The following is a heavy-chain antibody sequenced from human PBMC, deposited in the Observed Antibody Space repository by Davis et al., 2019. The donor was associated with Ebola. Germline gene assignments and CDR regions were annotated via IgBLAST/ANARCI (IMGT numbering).Heavy chain of an antibody. V-gene: IGHV4-4*02. CDR2: IYHSGST. CDR1: GGSISSSNW. CDR3: ARDTVIAVAGIDYRYYGMDV. Sequence: TLSLTCAVSGGSISSSNWWSWVRQPPGKGLEWIGEIYHSGSTNYNPSLKSRVTISVDKSKNQFSLKLSSVTAADTAVYYCARDTVIAVAGIDYRYYGMDVWGQGTTVTVSS. J-gene: IGHJ6*02. D-gene: IGHD6-19*01.